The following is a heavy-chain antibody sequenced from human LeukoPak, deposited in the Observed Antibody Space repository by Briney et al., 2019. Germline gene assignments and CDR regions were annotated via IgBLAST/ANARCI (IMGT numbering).Heavy chain of an antibody. CDR1: GYTFTSYY. Sequence: ASVKVSCKASGYTFTSYYMHWVRQAPGQGLEWMGIINPSGGSTSYAQKFQDRVTLTTDTSTSTAYMELKSLRSDDTAVYYCARTSQSYELLSGSDLGYWGQGTLVTVSS. V-gene: IGHV1-46*01. J-gene: IGHJ4*02. CDR2: INPSGGST. D-gene: IGHD3/OR15-3a*01. CDR3: ARTSQSYELLSGSDLGY.